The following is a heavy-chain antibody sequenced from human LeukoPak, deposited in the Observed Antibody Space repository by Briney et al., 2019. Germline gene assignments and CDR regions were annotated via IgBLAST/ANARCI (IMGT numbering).Heavy chain of an antibody. J-gene: IGHJ4*02. Sequence: GGSLRLSCAASGFTFSSYGMHWVRQAPGKGLEWVAFIRYDGSNKYYADSVKGRFTISRDNSKNTLYLQMNSLRAEDTAVYYCAKDPYSSSWYGGYWGQGTLVTVSS. V-gene: IGHV3-30*02. CDR2: IRYDGSNK. CDR3: AKDPYSSSWYGGY. D-gene: IGHD6-13*01. CDR1: GFTFSSYG.